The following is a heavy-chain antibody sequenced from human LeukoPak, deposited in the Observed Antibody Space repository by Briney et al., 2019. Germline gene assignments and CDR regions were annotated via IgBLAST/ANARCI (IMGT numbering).Heavy chain of an antibody. CDR1: GFTFSSSD. Sequence: GGSLRLSCAASGFTFSSSDMHWVRQPTGKGLEWVSAIGTIGDTYYPGSVKGRFTISRENAKNTLYLQMNSLRAGDTAVYYCARRGSGYYAWAFDYWGQGTLVTVSS. J-gene: IGHJ4*02. D-gene: IGHD3-3*01. CDR2: IGTIGDT. V-gene: IGHV3-13*01. CDR3: ARRGSGYYAWAFDY.